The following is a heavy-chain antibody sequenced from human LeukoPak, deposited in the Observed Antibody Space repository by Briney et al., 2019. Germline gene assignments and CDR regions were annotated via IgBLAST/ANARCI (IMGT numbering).Heavy chain of an antibody. J-gene: IGHJ4*02. Sequence: SETLSLTCTVSGGSISSGDYYWSWIRQPPGKGLEWIGHIYYSGSTYYNPSLKSRVTISVDTSKTQFSLKLSSVTAAVTAVYYCARGGRYYDYVWGSSRFDYWGQGTLVTVSS. CDR3: ARGGRYYDYVWGSSRFDY. CDR2: IYYSGST. CDR1: GGSISSGDYY. D-gene: IGHD3-16*01. V-gene: IGHV4-30-4*08.